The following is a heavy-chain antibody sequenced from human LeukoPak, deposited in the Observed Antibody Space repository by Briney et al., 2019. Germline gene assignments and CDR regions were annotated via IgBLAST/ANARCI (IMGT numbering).Heavy chain of an antibody. CDR3: ARLVAAAIAGYYYYGMDV. J-gene: IGHJ6*02. D-gene: IGHD2-2*01. CDR1: GGSFSGYY. V-gene: IGHV4-34*01. Sequence: PSETLSLTCAVYGGSFSGYYWSWIRQPPGKGLEWIGEINHSGSTNYNPSLKSRVTISVDTSKNQFSLKLSSVTAADTAVYYCARLVAAAIAGYYYYGMDVWGQGTTVTVSS. CDR2: INHSGST.